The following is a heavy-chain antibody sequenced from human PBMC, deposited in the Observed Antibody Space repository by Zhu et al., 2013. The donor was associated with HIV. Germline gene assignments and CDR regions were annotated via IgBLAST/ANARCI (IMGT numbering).Heavy chain of an antibody. CDR2: INPSGGST. V-gene: IGHV1-46*01. D-gene: IGHD2-21*02. J-gene: IGHJ3*02. Sequence: QVQLVQSGAEVKKPGASVKVSCKASGYTFTSYYMHWVRQAPGQGLEWMGIINPSGGSTSYAQKFQGRVTMTRDTSTSTVYMELSSLRSEDTAVYYCARDSPREVTAIPHGAFDIWAKGQWSPSLQ. CDR3: ARDSPREVTAIPHGAFDI. CDR1: GYTFTSYY.